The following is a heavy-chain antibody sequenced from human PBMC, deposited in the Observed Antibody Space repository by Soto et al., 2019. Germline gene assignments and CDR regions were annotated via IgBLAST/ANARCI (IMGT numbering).Heavy chain of an antibody. CDR3: CRGRNPGPFDY. CDR2: ISWDGGST. V-gene: IGHV3-43*01. Sequence: PGGSLRLSCAASGFTFDDYTMHWVRQAPGKGLEWVSLISWDGGSTYYADSVKGRFTISRDNSKNSLYLQMNSLRTEDTALYYCCRGRNPGPFDYWGQGTLVTVSS. J-gene: IGHJ4*02. D-gene: IGHD3-10*01. CDR1: GFTFDDYT.